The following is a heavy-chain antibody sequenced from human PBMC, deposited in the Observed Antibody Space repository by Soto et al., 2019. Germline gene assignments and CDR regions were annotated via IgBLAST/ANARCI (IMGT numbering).Heavy chain of an antibody. Sequence: EVQLVESGGGLVKPGGSLRLSCAASGFTFSNAWMSWVRQAPGMGLEWVGRIKSKTDGGPTDYAAPVKGRFPISRDDSKNTLYPQMNSLKTEDTAVYYCTTALIYWAADYFDYWGQGTLVTVSS. CDR1: GFTFSNAW. CDR2: IKSKTDGGPT. D-gene: IGHD2-15*01. V-gene: IGHV3-15*01. CDR3: TTALIYWAADYFDY. J-gene: IGHJ4*02.